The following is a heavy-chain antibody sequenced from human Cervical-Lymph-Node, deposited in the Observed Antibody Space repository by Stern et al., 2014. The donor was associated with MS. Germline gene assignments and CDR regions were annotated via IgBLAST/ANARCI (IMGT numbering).Heavy chain of an antibody. J-gene: IGHJ4*02. D-gene: IGHD5-24*01. Sequence: VQLQQSGAEVRKPGASARVSCEASAYTFSRYYVHWVRQTPGQGLEWMGIINPRSGSTTYAQKFQGRLTMTTDTSTSTVYMELSSLRSEDTAIFYCAESRDGYNYLFDHWGQGTLVTVSS. CDR2: INPRSGST. CDR1: AYTFSRYY. CDR3: AESRDGYNYLFDH. V-gene: IGHV1-46*01.